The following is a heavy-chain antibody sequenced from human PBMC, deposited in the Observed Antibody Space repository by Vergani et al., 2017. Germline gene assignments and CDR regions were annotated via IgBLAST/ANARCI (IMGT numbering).Heavy chain of an antibody. J-gene: IGHJ5*02. CDR1: EYSFGNYW. V-gene: IGHV5-51*01. Sequence: EVELVQSGPEMRKPGESLKISCKGSEYSFGNYWIGWGRQMPGKGLEWMGIIYPADSDTRYSPSFQGQVTISADKSISTAFLQWDSLNASDTALYYCARHTTYADAWGRETLVTVAS. CDR3: ARHTTYADA. CDR2: IYPADSDT. D-gene: IGHD2/OR15-2a*01.